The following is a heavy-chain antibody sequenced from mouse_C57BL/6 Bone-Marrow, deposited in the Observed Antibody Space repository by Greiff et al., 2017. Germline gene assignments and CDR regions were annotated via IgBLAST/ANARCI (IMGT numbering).Heavy chain of an antibody. V-gene: IGHV3-6*01. CDR1: GYSITSGYY. J-gene: IGHJ3*01. CDR3: ARDYYSKPAWFAY. D-gene: IGHD2-5*01. Sequence: EVQLQQSGPGLVKPSQSLSLTCSVTGYSITSGYYWNWIRQFPGNKLEWMGYISYDGSNNYNPSLKNRISITRDTSKNQFFLKLNSVTTEDTATYYCARDYYSKPAWFAYWGQGTLVTVSA. CDR2: ISYDGSN.